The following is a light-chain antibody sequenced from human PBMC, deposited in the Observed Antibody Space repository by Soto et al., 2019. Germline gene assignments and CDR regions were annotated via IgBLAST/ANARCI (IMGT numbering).Light chain of an antibody. CDR2: KVS. Sequence: DVVMTQSPLSLPVTPGQSAYISCKSSRSLVYSDGNTYLNWFHQRPGQSPRRLIYKVSNRDSGVPDRFSGSGSGTDFTLTISRVEAEDVGVYYCLQGSHWPPTFGQGTKVEFK. CDR3: LQGSHWPPT. V-gene: IGKV2-30*01. CDR1: RSLVYSDGNTY. J-gene: IGKJ1*01.